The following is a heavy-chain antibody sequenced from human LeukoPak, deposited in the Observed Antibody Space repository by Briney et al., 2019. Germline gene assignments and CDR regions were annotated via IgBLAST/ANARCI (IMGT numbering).Heavy chain of an antibody. D-gene: IGHD3-22*01. CDR1: GYTFTGYY. J-gene: IGHJ4*02. Sequence: ASVKVSCEASGYTFTGYYMHWVRQAPGQGLEWMGWINPNSGGTNYAQKFQGRVTMTRDTSVSTAYMELSRLRSDDTAVYYCARVYDSSGYYAPFDYWGQGTLVTVSS. CDR3: ARVYDSSGYYAPFDY. V-gene: IGHV1-2*02. CDR2: INPNSGGT.